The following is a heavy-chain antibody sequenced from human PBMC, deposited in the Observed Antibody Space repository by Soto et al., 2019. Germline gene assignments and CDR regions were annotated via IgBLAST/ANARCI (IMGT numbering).Heavy chain of an antibody. CDR1: GGSFSGYY. V-gene: IGHV4-34*01. CDR2: INHSGST. D-gene: IGHD6-19*01. CDR3: ASPQGWYSPRLGDWFDP. J-gene: IGHJ5*02. Sequence: LSLTCAVYGGSFSGYYWSWIRQPPGRGLEWIGEINHSGSTNYNPSLKSRVTISVDTSKNQFSLKLSSVTAADTAVYYCASPQGWYSPRLGDWFDPWGQGTLVTVSS.